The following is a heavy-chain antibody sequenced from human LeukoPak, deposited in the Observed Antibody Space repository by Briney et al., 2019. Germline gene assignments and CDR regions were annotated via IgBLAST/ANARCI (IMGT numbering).Heavy chain of an antibody. V-gene: IGHV1-69*01. Sequence: SVKVSFKASGGTFSSYAISWVRQAPGQGLEWMGGIIPIFGTANYAQKFQGRVTITADESTSAAYMELSSLRSEDTAVYYCARVRPGYCSGGSCYLGLGIDYWGQGTLVTVSS. D-gene: IGHD2-15*01. J-gene: IGHJ4*02. CDR1: GGTFSSYA. CDR3: ARVRPGYCSGGSCYLGLGIDY. CDR2: IIPIFGTA.